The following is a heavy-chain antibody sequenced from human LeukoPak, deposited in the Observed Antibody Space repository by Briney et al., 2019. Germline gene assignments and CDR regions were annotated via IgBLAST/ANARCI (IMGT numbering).Heavy chain of an antibody. CDR3: AKPAQTDCGGDCFFDY. CDR1: GFTFSSYG. CDR2: LSGSGGRV. Sequence: GRSLRLSCAASGFTFSSYGMHWVRQAPGKGLEWVSSLSGSGGRVYYADSVKGRSTISRDNSKSTVALQMYSLRAEDTAVYYCAKPAQTDCGGDCFFDYWGQGTLVTVSS. J-gene: IGHJ4*02. V-gene: IGHV3-23*01. D-gene: IGHD2-21*02.